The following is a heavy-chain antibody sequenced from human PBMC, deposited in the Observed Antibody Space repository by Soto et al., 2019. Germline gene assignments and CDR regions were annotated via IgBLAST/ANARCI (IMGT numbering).Heavy chain of an antibody. V-gene: IGHV3-33*01. J-gene: IGHJ4*02. CDR3: ARVRNGLYSGYDSLAY. CDR1: GFTFSSYG. D-gene: IGHD5-12*01. CDR2: IWYDGSNK. Sequence: QVQLVESGGGVVQPGRSLRLSCAASGFTFSSYGMHWVRQAPGKGLEWVAVIWYDGSNKYYADSVKGRFTISRDNSKNTLYLQMTSLRAEDTAVYYCARVRNGLYSGYDSLAYWSQGTLVTVSS.